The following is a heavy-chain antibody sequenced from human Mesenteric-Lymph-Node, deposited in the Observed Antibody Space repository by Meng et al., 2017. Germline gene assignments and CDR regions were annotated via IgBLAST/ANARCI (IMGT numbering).Heavy chain of an antibody. CDR3: TKNGAYSLEY. V-gene: IGHV4-4*02. D-gene: IGHD2-15*01. CDR1: GGSFSWGTW. CDR2: FFHSGIT. J-gene: IGHJ4*02. Sequence: QAQLQRWGAGLLKPSETLSPTCAVYGGSFSWGTWWSWVRQPPGKGLQWIGEFFHSGITNYNPSLKSRATIPVDTSKNHFSLELSSVTAADTAVYYCTKNGAYSLEYWGQGALVTVSS.